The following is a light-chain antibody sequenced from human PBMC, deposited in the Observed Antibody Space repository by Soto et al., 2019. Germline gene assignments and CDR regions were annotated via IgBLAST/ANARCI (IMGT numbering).Light chain of an antibody. CDR2: DVN. J-gene: IGLJ1*01. CDR1: SSDVGASKS. CDR3: SSKRSGNTLV. V-gene: IGLV2-14*01. Sequence: QSALTQPASVSGSPGQSITVSCSGTSSDVGASKSVSWYQQHPGKPPKLSIYDVNIRPSGVSNRFSGSKSGNTASLTISGVQADDEADYYFSSKRSGNTLVFGTGTKLTLL.